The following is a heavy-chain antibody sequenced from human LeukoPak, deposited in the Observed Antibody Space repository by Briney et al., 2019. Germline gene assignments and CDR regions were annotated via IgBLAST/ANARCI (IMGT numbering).Heavy chain of an antibody. V-gene: IGHV1-18*01. CDR2: INNNNGYT. Sequence: ASVTVSCKASGYTFSTSGITWVRQAPRQGLEWMGWINNNNGYTDYAQNLQGRVTMTTDTSTNTAYKELRGLTSADTAVYYCAKDDTIVGDFWGQRTLVTVSS. J-gene: IGHJ4*02. CDR1: GYTFSTSG. D-gene: IGHD2/OR15-2a*01. CDR3: AKDDTIVGDF.